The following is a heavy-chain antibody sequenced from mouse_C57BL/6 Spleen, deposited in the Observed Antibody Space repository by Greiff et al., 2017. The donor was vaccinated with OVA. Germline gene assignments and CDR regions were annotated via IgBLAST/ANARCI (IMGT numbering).Heavy chain of an antibody. CDR2: IRSKSNNYAT. Sequence: EVQGVESGGGLVQPKGSLKLSCAASGFSFNTYAMNWVRQAPGKGLEWVARIRSKSNNYATYYADSVKDRFTISRDDSESMLYLQMNNLKTEDTAMYYCVRHHYSNYEDYAMDYWGQGTSVTVSS. CDR3: VRHHYSNYEDYAMDY. D-gene: IGHD2-5*01. CDR1: GFSFNTYA. V-gene: IGHV10-1*01. J-gene: IGHJ4*01.